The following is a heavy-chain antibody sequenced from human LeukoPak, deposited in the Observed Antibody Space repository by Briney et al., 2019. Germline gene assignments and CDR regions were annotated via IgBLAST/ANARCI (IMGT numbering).Heavy chain of an antibody. D-gene: IGHD3-10*01. V-gene: IGHV3-23*01. Sequence: GGSLRLSCAASGFTFSSYAMSWVRQAPGKGLEWVSAISGSGGSTYYADSVKGRFTISRDNSKNTLYLQMNSLRAEDTAVYYCAKNTYGSGSPYYFDYWGQGTLVTVSS. J-gene: IGHJ4*02. CDR3: AKNTYGSGSPYYFDY. CDR1: GFTFSSYA. CDR2: ISGSGGST.